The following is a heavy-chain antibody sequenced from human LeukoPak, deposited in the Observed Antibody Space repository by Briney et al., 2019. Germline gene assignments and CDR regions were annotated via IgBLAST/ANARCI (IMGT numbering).Heavy chain of an antibody. D-gene: IGHD3-10*01. CDR1: GASVTTSGFF. J-gene: IGHJ4*02. V-gene: IGHV4-39*01. CDR3: ARFTLYGSGSYFPDY. CDR2: IYNTGRT. Sequence: SETLSLTCTVSGASVTTSGFFWGWIRQPPRKGLEWIGNIYNTGRTYQNTSLKRRVALSLDTSENLFSLSLNSVTAADTAVYYCARFTLYGSGSYFPDYWGRGTLVIVSS.